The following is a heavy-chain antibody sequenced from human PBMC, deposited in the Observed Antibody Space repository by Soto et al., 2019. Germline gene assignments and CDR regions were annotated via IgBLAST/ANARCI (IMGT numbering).Heavy chain of an antibody. Sequence: ASVKVSCKASGYTFTSYGISWVRQAPGQGLEWMGWINAYNGNTNYSQKFQGRVTITRDTSASTAYMELSSLRSEDTAVYYCARDRQWLVLSGAFDIWGQGTMVTVSS. J-gene: IGHJ3*02. V-gene: IGHV1-18*01. CDR1: GYTFTSYG. D-gene: IGHD6-19*01. CDR3: ARDRQWLVLSGAFDI. CDR2: INAYNGNT.